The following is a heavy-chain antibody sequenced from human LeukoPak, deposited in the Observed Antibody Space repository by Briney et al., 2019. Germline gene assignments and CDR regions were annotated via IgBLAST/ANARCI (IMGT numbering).Heavy chain of an antibody. D-gene: IGHD3-3*01. CDR3: AHYDFWSGYSCGT. CDR1: GFTFTRVW. CDR2: IKTDGSDK. J-gene: IGHJ5*02. V-gene: IGHV3-7*01. Sequence: PGGSLRLSCAASGFTFTRVWMSWVRQAPGKGLEWVANIKTDGSDKYYADSVKGRFTISRDNAKNSLYLQMNSLGVEDTAVYYCAHYDFWSGYSCGTWGQGTLVTVSS.